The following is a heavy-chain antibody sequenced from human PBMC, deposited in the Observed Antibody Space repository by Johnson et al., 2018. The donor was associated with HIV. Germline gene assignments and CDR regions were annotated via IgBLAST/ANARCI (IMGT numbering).Heavy chain of an antibody. CDR3: ARDLGRPDAFDV. CDR1: GFTISNYA. D-gene: IGHD2-15*01. V-gene: IGHV3-23*04. Sequence: MQLVESGGGVVQPGRSLRLSCAASGFTISNYAMTWVRQSPGKGLEWVSTISVSGDSTYYADSVKGRFTISREKSKNTLYVQMNSLRVEDTAVYYCARDLGRPDAFDVWGQGTMVTVSS. J-gene: IGHJ3*01. CDR2: ISVSGDST.